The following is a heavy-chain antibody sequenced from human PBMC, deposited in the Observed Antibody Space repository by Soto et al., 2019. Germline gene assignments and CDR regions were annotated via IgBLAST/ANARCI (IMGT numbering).Heavy chain of an antibody. CDR1: CYSIPNRGYY. CDR3: ARAPSSSSAADY. J-gene: IGHJ4*02. Sequence: SDTLDLTCGLSCYSIPNRGYYWISFRHLPGKGLEWIGYIYDTESAYYNPSLKSRVSTSMDTSENHFAMRLTSVTAADSAVYYCARAPSSSSAADYWGQGLQVTVS. CDR2: IYDTESA. D-gene: IGHD6-6*01. V-gene: IGHV4-31*11.